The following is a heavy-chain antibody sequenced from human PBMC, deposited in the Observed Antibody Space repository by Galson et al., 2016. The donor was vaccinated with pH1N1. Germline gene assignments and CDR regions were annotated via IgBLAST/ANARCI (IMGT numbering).Heavy chain of an antibody. J-gene: IGHJ6*02. CDR2: ISYDGNNA. D-gene: IGHD3-10*01. Sequence: SLRLSCAASGFTFKNYGMHWVRQAPGKGLEWVAIISYDGNNAYHGDSVKGRFTISRDNSNNTLYLDMNSLRPEDTAVYYCAKDGGTGSGKHSAFGLTVWGQGTTVTVSS. V-gene: IGHV3-30*18. CDR3: AKDGGTGSGKHSAFGLTV. CDR1: GFTFKNYG.